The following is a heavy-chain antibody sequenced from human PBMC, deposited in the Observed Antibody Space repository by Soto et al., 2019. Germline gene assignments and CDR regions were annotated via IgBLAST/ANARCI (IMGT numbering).Heavy chain of an antibody. Sequence: PGGSLRLSCAASGFTFSSYAMHWVRQAPGKGLEWVAVISYDGSNKYYADSVKGRFTISRDNSKNTLYLQMNSLRAEDTAVYYCARDHYDSSGSMWVLPRAPGSHWGQGTLVTVSS. CDR2: ISYDGSNK. CDR1: GFTFSSYA. J-gene: IGHJ4*02. V-gene: IGHV3-30-3*01. CDR3: ARDHYDSSGSMWVLPRAPGSH. D-gene: IGHD3-22*01.